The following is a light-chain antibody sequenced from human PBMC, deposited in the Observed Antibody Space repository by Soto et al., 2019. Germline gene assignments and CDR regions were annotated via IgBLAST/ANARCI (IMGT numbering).Light chain of an antibody. J-gene: IGKJ5*01. Sequence: EIVLTLSPATLSLSPGERATLSCRASQSVGSSLAWFQQIPGQAPRLLIYDASNRVTGIPARFSGSGSGTDFTVTISSLEPEDFAVYYCQQRSSWPITFGQGTRLEIK. CDR3: QQRSSWPIT. CDR1: QSVGSS. V-gene: IGKV3-11*01. CDR2: DAS.